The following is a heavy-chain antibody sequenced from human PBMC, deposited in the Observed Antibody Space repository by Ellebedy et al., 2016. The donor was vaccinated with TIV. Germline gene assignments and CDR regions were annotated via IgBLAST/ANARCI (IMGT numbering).Heavy chain of an antibody. V-gene: IGHV3-11*06. Sequence: GGSLRLXXAASGFTFSDYYMSWIRQAPGKGLEWVSYISSSSSYTNYADSVKGRFTISRDNAKNSLYLQMNSLRAEDTAVYYCARGDFYYYYYMDVWGKGTTVTVSS. J-gene: IGHJ6*03. CDR3: ARGDFYYYYYMDV. CDR2: ISSSSSYT. CDR1: GFTFSDYY.